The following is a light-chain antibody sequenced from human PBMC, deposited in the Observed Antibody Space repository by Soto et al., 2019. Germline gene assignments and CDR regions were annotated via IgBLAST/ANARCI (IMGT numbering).Light chain of an antibody. CDR1: QSVSSN. Sequence: EIVVTQSPATLSVSPGERATLSCRASQSVSSNLAWYQQKPGQAPRLLIYGASTRATGIPARFSGSGSGTEFTLTISSLQSEDFAVYFCQSYNDWPLTFGGGTKVDIK. J-gene: IGKJ4*01. V-gene: IGKV3-15*01. CDR2: GAS. CDR3: QSYNDWPLT.